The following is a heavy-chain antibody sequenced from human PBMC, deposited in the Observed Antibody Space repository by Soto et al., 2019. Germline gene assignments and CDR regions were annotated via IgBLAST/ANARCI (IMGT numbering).Heavy chain of an antibody. Sequence: QVQLVESGGGVVQPGRSLRLSCAASGFTFSSYGMHWVRQAPGKGLEWVAVISYDGSNKYYADSVKGRFTISRDNSKNTLYLQMNSLRAEDTAVYYCAVEGGYSYGPYYFDYWGQGTLVTVSS. J-gene: IGHJ4*02. CDR2: ISYDGSNK. CDR3: AVEGGYSYGPYYFDY. CDR1: GFTFSSYG. V-gene: IGHV3-30*03. D-gene: IGHD5-18*01.